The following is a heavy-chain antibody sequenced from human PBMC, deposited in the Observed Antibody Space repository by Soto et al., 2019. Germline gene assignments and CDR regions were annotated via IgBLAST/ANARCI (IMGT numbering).Heavy chain of an antibody. J-gene: IGHJ4*02. V-gene: IGHV4-34*01. CDR2: INHSGST. CDR3: SRGGDY. CDR1: GGSFSGYY. Sequence: QVHLQQWGAGLLKPSETLSLTCVVYGGSFSGYYWSWIRQAPGKGLEWIGEINHSGSTNYHPSLKSRVTISMDTSRNQFSLKLNSVTAADTAVYYCSRGGDYWGQGALVTVSS.